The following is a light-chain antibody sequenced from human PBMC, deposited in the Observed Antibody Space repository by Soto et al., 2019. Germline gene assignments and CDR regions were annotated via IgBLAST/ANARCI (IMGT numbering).Light chain of an antibody. CDR3: QQYMNWPT. CDR2: GAS. CDR1: QSVRSSY. V-gene: IGKV3-15*01. Sequence: EIVLTQSPGTLSLSPGERATLSCRASQSVRSSYLAWYQQKPGQPPRLLIFGASTRVAGIPARFSGSGSGTEFSLAISSLQSEDFAVYYCQQYMNWPTFGQGTRLEIK. J-gene: IGKJ5*01.